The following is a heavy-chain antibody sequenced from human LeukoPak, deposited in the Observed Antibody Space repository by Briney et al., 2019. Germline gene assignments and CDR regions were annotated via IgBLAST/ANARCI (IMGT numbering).Heavy chain of an antibody. CDR2: INPSGGTT. Sequence: ASVKVSCKTSGYTFTTYYIHWVRQAPGQGLEWLGIINPSGGTTTYAQKFQGRVTMTRDTSTSTVYMEPNTLRSEDTAVYYCARGSNYYYDVTADYPRYWGQGTLVTVSS. CDR3: ARGSNYYYDVTADYPRY. V-gene: IGHV1-46*01. CDR1: GYTFTTYY. D-gene: IGHD3-22*01. J-gene: IGHJ4*02.